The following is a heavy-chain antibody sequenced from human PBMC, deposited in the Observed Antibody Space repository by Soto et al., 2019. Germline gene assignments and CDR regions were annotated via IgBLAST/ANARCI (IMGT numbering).Heavy chain of an antibody. Sequence: QVQLQQWGAGLLKPSETLSLTCAGYGGSFSGYYWTWIRQPPGTGLEWIGEINHSGSTNYNPSLKSRVTISLATSTNQFSLRLTSVTAADTAVYYCARDKITGLFDYWGQGTLVTVSS. D-gene: IGHD2-8*02. CDR2: INHSGST. CDR3: ARDKITGLFDY. J-gene: IGHJ4*02. V-gene: IGHV4-34*01. CDR1: GGSFSGYY.